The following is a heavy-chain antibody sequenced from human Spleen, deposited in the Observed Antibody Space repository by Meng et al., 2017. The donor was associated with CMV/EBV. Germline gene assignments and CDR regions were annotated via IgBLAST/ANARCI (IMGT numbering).Heavy chain of an antibody. CDR1: GYPIGSTNW. CDR3: ARGGPLVNAPGFDY. D-gene: IGHD2-15*01. Sequence: VQLQESGPGLVQPSAPLSLTAAFCGYPIGSTNWWGWIRQPPGKGLEWIGYIYYSGSTSYNPSLKSRVTMSVDTSKNQFSLKLSSVTAADTAVYYCARGGPLVNAPGFDYWGQGTLVTVSS. V-gene: IGHV4-28*03. J-gene: IGHJ4*02. CDR2: IYYSGST.